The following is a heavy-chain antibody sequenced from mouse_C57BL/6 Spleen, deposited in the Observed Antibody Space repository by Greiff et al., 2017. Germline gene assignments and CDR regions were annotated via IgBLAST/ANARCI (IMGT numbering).Heavy chain of an antibody. V-gene: IGHV2-6*01. J-gene: IGHJ3*01. CDR3: ARSYGYDDGWFAY. D-gene: IGHD2-2*01. CDR2: IWGVGST. CDR1: GFPLTSYG. Sequence: VKLQESGPGLVAPSQSLPITCTASGFPLTSYGVDWVRQPPGKGLEWLGVIWGVGSTNYNSALKSRLSISKDNSKSQVFLKMNSLQTDDTAMYYCARSYGYDDGWFAYWGQGTLVTVSA.